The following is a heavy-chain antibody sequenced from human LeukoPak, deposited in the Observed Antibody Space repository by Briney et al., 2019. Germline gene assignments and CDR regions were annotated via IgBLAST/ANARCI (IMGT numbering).Heavy chain of an antibody. V-gene: IGHV1-2*02. CDR2: VNPNSGGT. CDR3: ARDLDNILVVAAATSASDY. Sequence: ASVKVSCKTSGYTFTGYYIHWVRQAPGQGLEWMGWVNPNSGGTNYAQRFQGRVTMTRDTSISTAYMELSRLTCDDTAVYYCARDLDNILVVAAATSASDYWGQGALVTVSS. D-gene: IGHD2-15*01. CDR1: GYTFTGYY. J-gene: IGHJ4*02.